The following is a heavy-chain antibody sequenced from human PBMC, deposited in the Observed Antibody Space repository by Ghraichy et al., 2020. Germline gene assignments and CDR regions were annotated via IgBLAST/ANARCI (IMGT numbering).Heavy chain of an antibody. CDR3: ARGVPRALLWFGELLAYFDY. CDR1: GGSFSGYY. D-gene: IGHD3-10*01. CDR2: INYSGST. Sequence: SQTLSLTCAVYGGSFSGYYWSWIRQPPGKGLEWIGEINYSGSTNYNPSLKSRVTISVDTSKNQFSLKLSSVTAADTAVYYCARGVPRALLWFGELLAYFDYWGQGTLVTVSS. V-gene: IGHV4-34*01. J-gene: IGHJ4*02.